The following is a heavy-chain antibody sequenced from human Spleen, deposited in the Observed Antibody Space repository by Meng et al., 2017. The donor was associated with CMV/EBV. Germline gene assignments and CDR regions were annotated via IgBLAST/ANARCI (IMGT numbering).Heavy chain of an antibody. CDR2: ISSSGSTI. Sequence: GESLKISCAASGFTFSSYEMNWVRQAPGKGLEWVSYISSSGSTIYYADSVKGRFTISRDNAKNSLYLQMNSLRAEDTAVYYCARDHIGYCSSTSCYRDYYGMDVWGQGTTVTVSS. J-gene: IGHJ6*02. CDR1: GFTFSSYE. CDR3: ARDHIGYCSSTSCYRDYYGMDV. D-gene: IGHD2-2*01. V-gene: IGHV3-48*03.